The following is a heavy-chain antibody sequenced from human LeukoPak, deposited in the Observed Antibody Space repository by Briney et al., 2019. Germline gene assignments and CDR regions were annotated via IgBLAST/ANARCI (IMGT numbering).Heavy chain of an antibody. D-gene: IGHD2-2*01. Sequence: ASVKVSCTASGYTFTSYGISWVRQAPGQGLEWMGWISAYNGNTNYAQKLQGRVTMTTDTSTSTAYMELRSLRSDDTAVYYCARVPPLFDIVVVPAAPDYWGQGTLVTVSS. V-gene: IGHV1-18*01. CDR3: ARVPPLFDIVVVPAAPDY. J-gene: IGHJ4*02. CDR1: GYTFTSYG. CDR2: ISAYNGNT.